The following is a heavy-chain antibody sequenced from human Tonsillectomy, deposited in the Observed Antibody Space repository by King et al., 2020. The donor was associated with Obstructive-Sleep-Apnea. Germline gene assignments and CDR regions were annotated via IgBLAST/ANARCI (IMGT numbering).Heavy chain of an antibody. CDR2: VYYSGST. D-gene: IGHD4-11*01. Sequence: VQLQESGPGLVKPSETLSLTCNVSGGSISTYYWSWIRQPPGKGLEWIGNVYYSGSTNYNPSLQSRVTISVDTSTNQFSLNLTSVTAADTAVYYCARRESNYGKFDYWGQGTLVTVSS. CDR3: ARRESNYGKFDY. J-gene: IGHJ4*02. CDR1: GGSISTYY. V-gene: IGHV4-59*08.